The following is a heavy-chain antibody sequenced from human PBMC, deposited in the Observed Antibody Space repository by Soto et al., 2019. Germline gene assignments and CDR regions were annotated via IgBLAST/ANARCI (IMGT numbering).Heavy chain of an antibody. J-gene: IGHJ6*04. CDR3: ARDRAAAPYYDFCSGRAYYYGMDV. V-gene: IGHV4-59*01. D-gene: IGHD3-3*01. Sequence: SETLSLTCTVSGGSISSYYWSWIRQPPGKGLEWIGYIYYSGSTNYNPSLKSRVTISVYTSKNQFSLKLSSVTAADTAVYYCARDRAAAPYYDFCSGRAYYYGMDVWGKGHTVIVSS. CDR1: GGSISSYY. CDR2: IYYSGST.